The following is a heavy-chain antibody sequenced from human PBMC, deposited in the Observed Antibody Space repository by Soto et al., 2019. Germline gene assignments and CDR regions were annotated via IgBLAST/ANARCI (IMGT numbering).Heavy chain of an antibody. D-gene: IGHD3-3*02. Sequence: GESLKISCKGSGYTFTDYWIGWVRQLPGKGLEWMGIIYPGDSDTRYSPSFQGHVTITVDKSTSTAYLQWNTLKASDTAMYYCARHISHFRYYPAMDVWGQGTTVTVSS. J-gene: IGHJ6*02. V-gene: IGHV5-51*01. CDR3: ARHISHFRYYPAMDV. CDR1: GYTFTDYW. CDR2: IYPGDSDT.